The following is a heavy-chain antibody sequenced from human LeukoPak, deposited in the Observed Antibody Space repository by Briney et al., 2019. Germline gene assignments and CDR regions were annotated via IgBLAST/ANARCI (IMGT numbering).Heavy chain of an antibody. D-gene: IGHD3-16*01. CDR1: GYTFTRYD. CDR2: MSPNSGDT. CDR3: VRTPPNWGADY. J-gene: IGHJ4*02. V-gene: IGHV1-8*01. Sequence: ASVKVSCKASGYTFTRYDINWVRQATGQGLEWMGWMSPNSGDTGYAQEFQGRLTMTRDTSISTAYMELSSLRSEDTAVYYCVRTPPNWGADYWGQGTLVTVSS.